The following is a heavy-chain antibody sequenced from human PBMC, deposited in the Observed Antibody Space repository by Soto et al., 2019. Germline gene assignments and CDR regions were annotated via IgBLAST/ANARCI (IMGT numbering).Heavy chain of an antibody. Sequence: QVQLVESGGGVVQPGRSLRLSCAASGFTFSSYPMHWVRQAPGKGLEWVAVISYDGCNKYYADSVKGRFTISRDNSKNTLYLQMNSLRSEDTAVDYCARETESRWLRSDIGYWGQGTLVTVSS. V-gene: IGHV3-30-3*01. J-gene: IGHJ4*02. CDR2: ISYDGCNK. CDR3: ARETESRWLRSDIGY. D-gene: IGHD5-12*01. CDR1: GFTFSSYP.